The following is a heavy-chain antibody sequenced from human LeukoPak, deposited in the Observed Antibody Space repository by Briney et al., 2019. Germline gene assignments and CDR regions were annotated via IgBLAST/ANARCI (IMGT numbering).Heavy chain of an antibody. CDR2: ISGSGTYT. J-gene: IGHJ4*02. V-gene: IGHV3-23*01. CDR1: GFTFSSYA. D-gene: IGHD2-15*01. CDR3: AKDPREAAYFFDS. Sequence: GGSLRLSCAASGFTFSSYAMTWVRQAPGKGLEWVSTISGSGTYTYYADSVKGRFTISRDNSKSTLYLQMNSLRGEDTAVYYCAKDPREAAYFFDSWGQGTLVTVSS.